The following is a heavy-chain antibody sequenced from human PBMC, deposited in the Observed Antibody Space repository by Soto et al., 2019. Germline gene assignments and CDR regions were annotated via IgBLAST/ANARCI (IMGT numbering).Heavy chain of an antibody. Sequence: QAQLEQSGPEVKRPGASLKVSCKASAYTFTSYHISWVRQAPGQGLEWFGWINAFDDDTNYSQKFQYRVTMTAHISTDTAYLDLRSLGSDDTAIYYCARNLYGRAFDILGQGTMVTVSS. CDR2: INAFDDDT. CDR1: AYTFTSYH. CDR3: ARNLYGRAFDI. V-gene: IGHV1-18*04. D-gene: IGHD2-8*01. J-gene: IGHJ3*02.